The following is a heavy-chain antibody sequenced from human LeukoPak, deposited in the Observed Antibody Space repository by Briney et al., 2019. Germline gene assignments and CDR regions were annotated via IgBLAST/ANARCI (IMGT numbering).Heavy chain of an antibody. J-gene: IGHJ5*02. CDR2: INHSGST. CDR1: GGSFSGYY. CDR3: ARRGIVVVPAAMESRNNWFDP. V-gene: IGHV4-34*01. D-gene: IGHD2-2*01. Sequence: SETLSLTCAVYGGSFSGYYWSWIRQPPGKGLEWIGDINHSGSTNYNPSRKSRVTISVDTSKNQFSLKLSSVTAADTAVYYCARRGIVVVPAAMESRNNWFDPWGQGTLVTVSS.